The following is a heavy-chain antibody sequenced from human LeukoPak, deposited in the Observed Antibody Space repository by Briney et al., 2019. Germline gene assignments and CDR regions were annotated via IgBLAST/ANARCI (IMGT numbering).Heavy chain of an antibody. Sequence: PGGSLRLSCAASGFTFSSYWMHWVRQAPGQGLVWVSRITSDGTSTAYADSVKGRFTISRDNANNTLYLQMNSLRAEDTAVYYCARVAGTYQASRCDYWGQGTLVTVSS. J-gene: IGHJ4*02. V-gene: IGHV3-74*01. CDR2: ITSDGTST. D-gene: IGHD5-24*01. CDR3: ARVAGTYQASRCDY. CDR1: GFTFSSYW.